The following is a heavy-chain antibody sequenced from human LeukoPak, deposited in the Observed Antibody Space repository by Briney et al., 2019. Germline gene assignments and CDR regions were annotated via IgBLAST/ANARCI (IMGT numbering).Heavy chain of an antibody. J-gene: IGHJ4*02. CDR3: ARGPDYGDRLDYFDY. CDR2: IKKDGGQ. V-gene: IGHV3-7*01. CDR1: GFMFSRYW. Sequence: GGSLRLSCAASGFMFSRYWMGWVRQAPGKGLEWVATIKKDGGQYYVDSVKGRFIISRDNAKNSLDLQMNNLRAEDTAVYSCARGPDYGDRLDYFDYWGQGTLVTVSS. D-gene: IGHD4-17*01.